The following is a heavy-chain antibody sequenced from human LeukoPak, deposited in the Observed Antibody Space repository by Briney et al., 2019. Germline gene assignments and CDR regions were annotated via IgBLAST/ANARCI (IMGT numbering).Heavy chain of an antibody. CDR3: ARSPNYYEK. CDR1: GGSISSYY. J-gene: IGHJ4*02. V-gene: IGHV4-59*01. Sequence: SETLSLTCTVSGGSISSYYWSWIRQPPGKGLEWIGYIYYSGRTNYNPSLKSRVTISVDTSKNQFSLKLSSVTAADTAVYYCARSPNYYEKWGQGTLSPSPQ. CDR2: IYYSGRT.